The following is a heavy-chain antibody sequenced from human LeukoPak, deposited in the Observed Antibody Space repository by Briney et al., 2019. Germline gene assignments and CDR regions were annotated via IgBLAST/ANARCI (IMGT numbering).Heavy chain of an antibody. CDR3: ATMVRGVISSHDY. CDR1: GFTFSSYG. CDR2: IPYDGSNK. Sequence: GRSLRLSCAASGFTFSSYGMHWVRQAPGKGLEWVAVIPYDGSNKYYADSVKGRFTISRDNSKNTLYLQMNSLRAEDTAVYYCATMVRGVISSHDYWGQGTLVTVSS. J-gene: IGHJ4*02. V-gene: IGHV3-30*03. D-gene: IGHD3-10*01.